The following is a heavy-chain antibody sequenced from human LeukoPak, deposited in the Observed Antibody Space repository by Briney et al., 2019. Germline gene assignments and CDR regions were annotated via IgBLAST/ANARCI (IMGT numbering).Heavy chain of an antibody. D-gene: IGHD3-3*01. CDR2: MWYDGDNK. J-gene: IGHJ4*02. V-gene: IGHV3-33*01. CDR3: ARGRSGHLWDYFDY. CDR1: GFTFRNYG. Sequence: PGGSLRLSCAASGFTFRNYGMHWVRQAPGKGLEWVAVMWYDGDNKYYVDSVKGRFTISRDNSKNTLYPQMNSLRAEDTAVYYCARGRSGHLWDYFDYWGQGTLVTVSS.